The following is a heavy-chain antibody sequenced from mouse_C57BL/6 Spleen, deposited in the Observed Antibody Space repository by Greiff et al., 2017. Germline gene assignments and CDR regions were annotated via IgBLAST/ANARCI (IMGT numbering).Heavy chain of an antibody. Sequence: QVQLQQSGAELVRPGASVTLSCKASGYTFTDYEMHWVKQTPVHGLEWIGAIDPETGGTAYNQKFKGKAILTADQSSSTAYMELRSRTSEDSAVYYCTRDYGVGGDYWGQGTTRTVSS. CDR1: GYTFTDYE. CDR3: TRDYGVGGDY. J-gene: IGHJ2*01. D-gene: IGHD1-1*02. CDR2: IDPETGGT. V-gene: IGHV1-15*01.